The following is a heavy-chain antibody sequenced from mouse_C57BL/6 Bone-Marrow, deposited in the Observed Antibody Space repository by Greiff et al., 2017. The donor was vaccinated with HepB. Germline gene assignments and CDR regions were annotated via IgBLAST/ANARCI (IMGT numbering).Heavy chain of an antibody. D-gene: IGHD1-1*02. CDR2: INPSNGGT. CDR3: AREHYGLQDAMDY. V-gene: IGHV1-53*01. Sequence: QVQLQQPGTELVKPGASVKLSCKASGYTFTSYWMHWVKQRPGQGLEWIGNINPSNGGTNYNEKFKSKATLTVDKSSSTAYMQLSSQTSEDSAVYYCAREHYGLQDAMDYWGQGTSVTVSS. J-gene: IGHJ4*01. CDR1: GYTFTSYW.